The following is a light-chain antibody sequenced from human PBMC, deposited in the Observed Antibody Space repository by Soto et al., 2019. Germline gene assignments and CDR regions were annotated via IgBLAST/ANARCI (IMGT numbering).Light chain of an antibody. Sequence: QSVLTQPASVSGSPGQSITISCTGTSSDIGTYDYVSWYQQHSGKAPKLMIYEVSNRPSGVSNRFSGSKSANTASLTISGLQAEDEADYYCSSYSISTAYLFGTGTKVTVL. J-gene: IGLJ1*01. CDR2: EVS. CDR3: SSYSISTAYL. CDR1: SSDIGTYDY. V-gene: IGLV2-14*01.